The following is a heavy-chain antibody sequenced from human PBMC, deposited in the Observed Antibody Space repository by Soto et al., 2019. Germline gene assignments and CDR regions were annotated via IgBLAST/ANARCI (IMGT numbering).Heavy chain of an antibody. Sequence: GGSLRLSCAASGFTFISYDMHWGRQAPGKGLEWVAVIWYDGSNKYYADSVKGRFTISRDNSKNTLYLQMNSLRAEDTAVYYCASLPGPCGGDCYVNGMDVWGQGTTVTVSS. V-gene: IGHV3-33*01. CDR2: IWYDGSNK. D-gene: IGHD2-21*02. J-gene: IGHJ6*02. CDR3: ASLPGPCGGDCYVNGMDV. CDR1: GFTFISYD.